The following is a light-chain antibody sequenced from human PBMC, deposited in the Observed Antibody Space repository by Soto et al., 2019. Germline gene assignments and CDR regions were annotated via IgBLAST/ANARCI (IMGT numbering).Light chain of an antibody. V-gene: IGLV8-61*01. J-gene: IGLJ2*01. CDR1: SGSVSTTYY. Sequence: QTVVTQEPSFSVSPGGTVTLTCGLTSGSVSTTYYPSWYQQTPGQAPRTLIYSTNIRSSGVPDRFSGSILGNKAALTITGAQADDESDYHCMLYMGGGLVVFGGWTKRTFL. CDR2: STN. CDR3: MLYMGGGLVV.